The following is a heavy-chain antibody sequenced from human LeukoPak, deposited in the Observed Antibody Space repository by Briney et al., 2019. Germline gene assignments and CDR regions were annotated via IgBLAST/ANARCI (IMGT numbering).Heavy chain of an antibody. CDR3: ARDLTLSKYQLLKVGYGMDV. D-gene: IGHD2-2*01. J-gene: IGHJ6*02. CDR1: GDSVSSNSAA. V-gene: IGHV6-1*01. CDR2: TYYRSKWYN. Sequence: SQTLSLTCAISGDSVSSNSAAWNWIRQSPSRGLEWLGRTYYRSKWYNDYAVSVKSRITINPDTSKNQFSLQLNSVTPEDTAVYYCARDLTLSKYQLLKVGYGMDVWGQGTTVTVSS.